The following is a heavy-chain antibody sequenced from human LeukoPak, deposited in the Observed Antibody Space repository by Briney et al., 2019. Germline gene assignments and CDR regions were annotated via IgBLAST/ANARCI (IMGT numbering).Heavy chain of an antibody. CDR1: GYTFTGYY. J-gene: IGHJ4*02. V-gene: IGHV1-2*06. Sequence: ASVKVSCKASGYTFTGYYMHWVRQAPGQGLEWMGRINPNSGGTNYAQKSQGRVTMTRDTSISTAYMELSRLRSDDTAVYYCAVKPGLERYSSSWYEPDYWGQGTLVTASS. CDR3: AVKPGLERYSSSWYEPDY. CDR2: INPNSGGT. D-gene: IGHD6-13*01.